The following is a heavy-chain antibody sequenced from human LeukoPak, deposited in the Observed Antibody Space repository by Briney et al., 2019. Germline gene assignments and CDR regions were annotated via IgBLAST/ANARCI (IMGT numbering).Heavy chain of an antibody. J-gene: IGHJ4*02. D-gene: IGHD4-23*01. CDR2: IYHNGRT. CDR1: GGSISSYY. CDR3: ASFSDYGGNFFDY. Sequence: SETLSLTCTVSGGSISSYYWSWIRQPPGKGLEWSGYIYHNGRTNYNPSLKSRVTISVDTSENQFSLKLSSVTAADTAVYYCASFSDYGGNFFDYWGQGTLVTVSS. V-gene: IGHV4-59*08.